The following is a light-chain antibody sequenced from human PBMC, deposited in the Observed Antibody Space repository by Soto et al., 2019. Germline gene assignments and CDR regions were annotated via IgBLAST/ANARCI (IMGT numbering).Light chain of an antibody. V-gene: IGKV3-20*01. CDR1: QSVGRNY. CDR2: GAS. CDR3: QQYAEAPIT. J-gene: IGKJ5*01. Sequence: EIVLTQSPGTLSLSPGEGATLSCRASQSVGRNYLAWFQQKPGQPPRLLISGASSRAAGIPDKFSGSGSGTDFTLTIRRLEPEDFAAYFCQQYAEAPITLGQGTRLEIK.